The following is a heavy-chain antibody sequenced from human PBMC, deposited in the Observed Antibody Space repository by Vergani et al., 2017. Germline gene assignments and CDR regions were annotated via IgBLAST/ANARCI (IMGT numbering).Heavy chain of an antibody. CDR2: ISSSSSYT. J-gene: IGHJ4*02. V-gene: IGHV3-11*06. CDR3: ARDLLESFDY. D-gene: IGHD2-15*01. CDR1: GFTLSDYY. Sequence: QVQLVESGGGLVKPGGSLRLSCAASGFTLSDYYMSWIRQAPGKGLEWVSYISSSSSYTNYADSVKGRFTISRDNAKNSLYLQRNSLRAEDRAVYYCARDLLESFDYWGQGTLVTVSS.